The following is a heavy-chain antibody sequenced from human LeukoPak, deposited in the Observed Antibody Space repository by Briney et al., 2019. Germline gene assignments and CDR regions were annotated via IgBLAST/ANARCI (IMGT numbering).Heavy chain of an antibody. J-gene: IGHJ3*02. Sequence: PGGSLRLSCAASGFTVRGYYMSWVRGTPGKGLEWVSVIYGTGRTYYAESVKGRFTMSRDISQNTLHLQMNSLRIEDTAVYYCAAITLEGNIGDAFDIWGQGTVVTVAS. V-gene: IGHV3-53*01. CDR2: IYGTGRT. CDR1: GFTVRGYY. D-gene: IGHD3-10*01. CDR3: AAITLEGNIGDAFDI.